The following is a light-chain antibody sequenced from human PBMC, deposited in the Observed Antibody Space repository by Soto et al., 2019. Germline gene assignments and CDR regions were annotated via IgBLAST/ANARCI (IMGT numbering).Light chain of an antibody. CDR1: QSVSSSY. CDR3: QQYGSSPPWT. J-gene: IGKJ1*01. Sequence: EIVFAQSPGTPSLSPRERATLSCRASQSVSSSYSAWYQQKPGQAPRLLIYGASSRATGIPDRFSGSGSGTDFTLTISRLEPEDFAVYYCQQYGSSPPWTFGQGTKEDIK. CDR2: GAS. V-gene: IGKV3-20*01.